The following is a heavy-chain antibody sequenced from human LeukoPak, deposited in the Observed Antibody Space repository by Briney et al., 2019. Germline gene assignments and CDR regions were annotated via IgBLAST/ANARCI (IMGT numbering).Heavy chain of an antibody. CDR2: IKTDGSRT. V-gene: IGHV3-74*01. Sequence: GGSLRLSCAAYGFTFSRYWMYWVRQAPGKGLVWVSRIKTDGSRTNYADSVKGRFTISRDNAKNTLYLQMNSLRAEDTALYYCARDIGEQWPHDAFDIWGQGTMDTVSS. J-gene: IGHJ3*02. D-gene: IGHD6-19*01. CDR3: ARDIGEQWPHDAFDI. CDR1: GFTFSRYW.